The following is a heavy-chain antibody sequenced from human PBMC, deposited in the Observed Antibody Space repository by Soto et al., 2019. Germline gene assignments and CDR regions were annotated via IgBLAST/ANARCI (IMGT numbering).Heavy chain of an antibody. V-gene: IGHV5-51*01. CDR2: IFPGDAET. Sequence: GESLKISCQGSGYNFATHWIGWVRHKAGKGLEWMGIIFPGDAETRYSPSFQGHITISADKSISIAYLRWSSLKASDTGMYYCATPGGFGMDVWGQGTTVTVS. CDR1: GYNFATHW. CDR3: ATPGGFGMDV. J-gene: IGHJ6*02. D-gene: IGHD5-12*01.